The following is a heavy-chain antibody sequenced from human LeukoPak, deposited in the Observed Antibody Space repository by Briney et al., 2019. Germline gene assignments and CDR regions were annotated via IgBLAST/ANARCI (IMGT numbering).Heavy chain of an antibody. J-gene: IGHJ4*02. D-gene: IGHD6-25*01. CDR3: ARAGASEGSYYFDY. CDR1: GFTFSSYV. CDR2: IWYDGSNK. Sequence: PGGSLRLSCAASGFTFSSYVMHWVRQAPGKGLEWVAVIWYDGSNKYYADSVKGRFTISRDNSKNTLYLQMNSLRAEDTAVYYCARAGASEGSYYFDYWGQGTLVTVSS. V-gene: IGHV3-33*01.